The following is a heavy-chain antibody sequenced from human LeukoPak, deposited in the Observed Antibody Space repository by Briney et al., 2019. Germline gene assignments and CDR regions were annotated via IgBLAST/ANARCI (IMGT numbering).Heavy chain of an antibody. J-gene: IGHJ4*02. Sequence: GGSLRLSCAASGFTFSSYAMSWVRLAPGKGLEWVSAISGSGGSTYYADSVKGRFTISRDNSKNTLYLQMNSLRAEDTAVYYCAKDRPGLVIRYYFDYWGQGTLVTVSS. CDR3: AKDRPGLVIRYYFDY. CDR1: GFTFSSYA. V-gene: IGHV3-23*01. D-gene: IGHD3/OR15-3a*01. CDR2: ISGSGGST.